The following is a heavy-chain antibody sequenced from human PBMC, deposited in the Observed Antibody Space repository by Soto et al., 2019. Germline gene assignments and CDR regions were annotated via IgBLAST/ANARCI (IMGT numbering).Heavy chain of an antibody. Sequence: DVQLVESGGGLVQPGPSLRLSCATSGFRFGDYGMSWFRQAPGKGLEWVGFISTEPFGATTQYAASVKGRFTITRDDSKSIADLQMNSLKTEDTAVYYCSRKVTLSGVVLPTHWFDSWGQGTLVTVSS. CDR2: ISTEPFGATT. CDR1: GFRFGDYG. V-gene: IGHV3-49*03. J-gene: IGHJ5*01. D-gene: IGHD3-3*01. CDR3: SRKVTLSGVVLPTHWFDS.